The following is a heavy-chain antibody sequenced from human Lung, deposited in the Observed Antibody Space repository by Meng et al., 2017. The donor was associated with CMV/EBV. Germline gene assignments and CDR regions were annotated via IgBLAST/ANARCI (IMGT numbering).Heavy chain of an antibody. Sequence: CPACLFTVSSSRMHWQRQAPGKCLDWVSSISNSSSYIYYADSVKGRFTISRDHAKNYLYLQMNSLRAYDKAVYYCLGSGGYYKGFDPWGQGTLVTVSS. V-gene: IGHV3-21*01. CDR3: LGSGGYYKGFDP. CDR2: ISNSSSYI. CDR1: LFTVSSSR. D-gene: IGHD1-26*01. J-gene: IGHJ5*02.